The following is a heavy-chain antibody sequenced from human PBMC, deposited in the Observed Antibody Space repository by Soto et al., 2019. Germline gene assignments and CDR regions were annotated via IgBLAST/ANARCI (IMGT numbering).Heavy chain of an antibody. CDR2: IIPIFGTA. V-gene: IGHV1-69*05. CDR3: ARGWIVGATLVSFDY. D-gene: IGHD1-26*01. CDR1: GGTFSSYA. Sequence: ASVKVSCKASGGTFSSYAISWVRQAPGQGLEWMGGIIPIFGTANYAQKLQGRVTMTTDTSTSTAYMELRSLRSDDTAVYYCARGWIVGATLVSFDYWGQGTLVTVSS. J-gene: IGHJ4*02.